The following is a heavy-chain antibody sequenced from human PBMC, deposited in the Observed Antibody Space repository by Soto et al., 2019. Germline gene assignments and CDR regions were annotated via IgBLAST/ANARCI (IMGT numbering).Heavy chain of an antibody. D-gene: IGHD1-1*01. CDR1: GGSISSYY. Sequence: QVQLQESGPGLVKPSETLSLTCTVSGGSISSYYWNWIRQPAGKGLEWIGRIYTSGSTNYNPSLKGRVTMSVDTSKNQFSLKLSSVTAADTAVYYCARGLLERRHYYYYGMDVWGQGTTVTVSS. CDR2: IYTSGST. CDR3: ARGLLERRHYYYYGMDV. V-gene: IGHV4-4*07. J-gene: IGHJ6*02.